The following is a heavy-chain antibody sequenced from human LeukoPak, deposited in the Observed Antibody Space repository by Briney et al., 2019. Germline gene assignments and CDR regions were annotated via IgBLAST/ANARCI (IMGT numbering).Heavy chain of an antibody. V-gene: IGHV3-74*01. CDR1: GFTFSSYW. CDR2: INSDGSST. CDR3: ARERIDSGYNYYYYGMDV. J-gene: IGHJ6*04. Sequence: GGSLRLSCAASGFTFSSYWMHWVRQAPGKGLVWVSRINSDGSSTSYADSVKGRFTISRDNAKNTLYLQMNSLRAEDTAVYNCARERIDSGYNYYYYGMDVWGKGTTVTVSS. D-gene: IGHD5-12*01.